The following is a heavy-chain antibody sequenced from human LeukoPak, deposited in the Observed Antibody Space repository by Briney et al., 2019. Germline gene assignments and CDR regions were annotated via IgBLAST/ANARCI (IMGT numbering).Heavy chain of an antibody. Sequence: GGSLRLSCAASGFTFSGYAMSWVRQAPGKGLEWVSTISDNGDRTYYADSVKGRFTISRDNSKNTLFLQMNSLRAEDSAVYYCATDREGDPSAYYLVGGQGTLITVSS. D-gene: IGHD3-22*01. J-gene: IGHJ4*02. CDR2: ISDNGDRT. V-gene: IGHV3-23*01. CDR3: ATDREGDPSAYYLV. CDR1: GFTFSGYA.